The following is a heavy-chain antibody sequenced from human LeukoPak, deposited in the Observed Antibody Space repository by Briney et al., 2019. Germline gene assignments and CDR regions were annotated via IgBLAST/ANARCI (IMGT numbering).Heavy chain of an antibody. Sequence: SETLSLTCAVYGGSLSGYHWSWIRQPPGKGLEWIGEINHSGSTNYNPSLKSRVTISVDTSKNQFSLKLSSVIAADTAVYYCARAGFGDHNWFDPWGQGTLVTVSS. D-gene: IGHD4-17*01. CDR1: GGSLSGYH. CDR3: ARAGFGDHNWFDP. V-gene: IGHV4-34*01. CDR2: INHSGST. J-gene: IGHJ5*02.